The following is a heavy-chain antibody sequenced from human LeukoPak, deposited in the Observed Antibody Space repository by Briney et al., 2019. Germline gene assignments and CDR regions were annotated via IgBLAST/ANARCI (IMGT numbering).Heavy chain of an antibody. Sequence: PGGSLRLSCAASGIPFSKFWMHWVRQGPGKGLEWVSRIENDGRSSTYAASVKGRFTISRDNAKNMLYLQMNDLRVEDTAFYYCAFRSVAGRGVDNWGQGTLVTVSS. CDR2: IENDGRSS. D-gene: IGHD6-19*01. CDR1: GIPFSKFW. J-gene: IGHJ4*02. V-gene: IGHV3-74*01. CDR3: AFRSVAGRGVDN.